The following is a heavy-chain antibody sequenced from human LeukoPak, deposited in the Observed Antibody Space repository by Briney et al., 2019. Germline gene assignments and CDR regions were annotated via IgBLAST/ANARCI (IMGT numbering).Heavy chain of an antibody. V-gene: IGHV3-7*01. Sequence: GGSLRLSCAASGFTFSSYWMSWVRQAPGKGLEWVANIKQDGSEKYYVDSVKGRFTISRDNAKNSLYLQMNSLRAEDTAVYYCARDGARGVDAFDIWGQGTMVTVSS. J-gene: IGHJ3*02. CDR1: GFTFSSYW. CDR2: IKQDGSEK. D-gene: IGHD3-10*01. CDR3: ARDGARGVDAFDI.